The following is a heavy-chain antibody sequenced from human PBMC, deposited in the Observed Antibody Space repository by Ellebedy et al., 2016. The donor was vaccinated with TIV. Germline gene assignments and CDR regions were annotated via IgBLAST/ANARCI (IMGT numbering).Heavy chain of an antibody. D-gene: IGHD4-23*01. CDR3: ARHGGYGGNSGVVDY. CDR1: GYSFTNYW. V-gene: IGHV5-51*01. J-gene: IGHJ4*02. CDR2: IYPGDSGT. Sequence: GESLKISCKGSGYSFTNYWIGWVRQMPGKGLEWMGIIYPGDSGTRYSPSFQGQVTISGDKSISTAYLQWSSLKASDTAMYYCARHGGYGGNSGVVDYWGQGTLVTVSS.